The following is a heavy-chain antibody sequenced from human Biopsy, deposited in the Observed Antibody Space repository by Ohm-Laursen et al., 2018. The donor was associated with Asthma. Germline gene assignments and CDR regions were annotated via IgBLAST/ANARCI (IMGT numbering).Heavy chain of an antibody. CDR2: ISYSGST. CDR1: GGSVSSGRHY. Sequence: TLSLTCTVSGGSVSSGRHYWSWIRQPPGKGLVLLGYISYSGSTNYNPSLKSRVTISVDTSKNQFNLKLSSVSAADTAVYYCARDCVDSAMDYFDYWGQGTLVTVSS. V-gene: IGHV4-61*01. J-gene: IGHJ4*02. CDR3: ARDCVDSAMDYFDY. D-gene: IGHD5-18*01.